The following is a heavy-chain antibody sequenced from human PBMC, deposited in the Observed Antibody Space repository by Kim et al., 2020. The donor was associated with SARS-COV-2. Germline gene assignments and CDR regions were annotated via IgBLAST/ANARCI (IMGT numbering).Heavy chain of an antibody. CDR1: GGTFSSYA. CDR3: ARDRGPGNYYGSGSYRWFDP. V-gene: IGHV1-69*13. J-gene: IGHJ5*02. Sequence: SVKVSCKASGGTFSSYAISWVRQAPGQGLEWMGGIIPIFGTANYAQKFQGRVTITADESTSTAYMELSSLRSEDTAVYYCARDRGPGNYYGSGSYRWFDPWGQGTLVTVSS. CDR2: IIPIFGTA. D-gene: IGHD3-10*01.